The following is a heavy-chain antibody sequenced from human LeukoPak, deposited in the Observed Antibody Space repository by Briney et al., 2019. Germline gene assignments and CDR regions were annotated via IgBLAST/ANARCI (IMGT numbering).Heavy chain of an antibody. Sequence: PSETLSLNCTVSGGSISSYYWSWIRQPPGKGLEWIGYIYYSGSTNYNPSLKSRDTISVDTSKNQFSLKLSSVTAADTAVYYCARALLRFYFYAMDVWGQGTTVTVSS. D-gene: IGHD3-3*01. J-gene: IGHJ6*02. CDR3: ARALLRFYFYAMDV. CDR1: GGSISSYY. CDR2: IYYSGST. V-gene: IGHV4-59*01.